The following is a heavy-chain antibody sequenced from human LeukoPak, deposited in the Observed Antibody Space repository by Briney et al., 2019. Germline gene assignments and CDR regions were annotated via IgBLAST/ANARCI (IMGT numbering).Heavy chain of an antibody. CDR1: GYTFTSYY. D-gene: IGHD3-22*01. Sequence: ASVKVSCKASGYTFTSYYMHWVRQAPGQGLEWMGIINPRGGSTSYAQKFQGRVTMTRDTSTSTAYMELSSLRSEDTAVYYCARGSGRTMIVPQPFDYWGQGTLVSVSS. CDR3: ARGSGRTMIVPQPFDY. CDR2: INPRGGST. J-gene: IGHJ4*02. V-gene: IGHV1-46*01.